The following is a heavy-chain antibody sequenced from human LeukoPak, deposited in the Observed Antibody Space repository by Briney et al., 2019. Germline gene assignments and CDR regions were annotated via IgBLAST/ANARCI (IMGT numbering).Heavy chain of an antibody. CDR1: GYSISSGYY. Sequence: SETLSLTCTVSGYSISSGYYWGWIRQPPGKGLEWIGSIYHGGSTYYNPSLKSRVTISVDTSKNQFSLKLSSVTAADTAVYYCAGGSSGSEGSFGYWGQGTLVTVSS. V-gene: IGHV4-38-2*02. J-gene: IGHJ4*02. D-gene: IGHD6-19*01. CDR3: AGGSSGSEGSFGY. CDR2: IYHGGST.